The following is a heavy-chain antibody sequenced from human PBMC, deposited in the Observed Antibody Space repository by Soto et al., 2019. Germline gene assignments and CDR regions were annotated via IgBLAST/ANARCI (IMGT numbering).Heavy chain of an antibody. V-gene: IGHV1-18*01. J-gene: IGHJ5*02. Sequence: ASVKVSGKASGYTFTSYGISWVRQAPGQGLEWMGWISAYNGNTNYAQKLQGRVTMTTDTSTSTAYMELRSLRSDDTAVYYCARDREIAVVENWFDPWGQGTLVTVSS. CDR3: ARDREIAVVENWFDP. CDR1: GYTFTSYG. D-gene: IGHD6-19*01. CDR2: ISAYNGNT.